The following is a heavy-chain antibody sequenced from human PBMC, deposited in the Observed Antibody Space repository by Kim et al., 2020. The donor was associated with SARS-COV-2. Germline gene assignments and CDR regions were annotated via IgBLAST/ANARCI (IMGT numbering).Heavy chain of an antibody. D-gene: IGHD3-22*01. CDR1: GGTFSSYA. J-gene: IGHJ6*02. V-gene: IGHV1-69*13. CDR3: ASGDSSGYRYYYYGMDV. Sequence: SVKVSCKASGGTFSSYAISWVRQAPGQGLEWMGGIIPIFGTANYAQKFQGRVTITADESTSTAYMELSSLRSEDTAVYYCASGDSSGYRYYYYGMDVWGQGTTVTVSS. CDR2: IIPIFGTA.